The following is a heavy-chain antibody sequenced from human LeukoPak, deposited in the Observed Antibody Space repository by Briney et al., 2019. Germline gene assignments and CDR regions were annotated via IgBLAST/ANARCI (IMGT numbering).Heavy chain of an antibody. CDR1: GGSISSGGYY. J-gene: IGHJ6*02. CDR3: ARQGAKFSNYYYYYGMDV. V-gene: IGHV4-31*03. CDR2: IYYSGST. Sequence: SQTLSLTCTVSGGSISSGGYYWSWIRQHPGKGLEWIGYIYYSGSTYYNPSLKSRVTISVDTSKNQFSLKLSSVTAADTAVYYCARQGAKFSNYYYYYGMDVWGQGTTVTVSS. D-gene: IGHD1-26*01.